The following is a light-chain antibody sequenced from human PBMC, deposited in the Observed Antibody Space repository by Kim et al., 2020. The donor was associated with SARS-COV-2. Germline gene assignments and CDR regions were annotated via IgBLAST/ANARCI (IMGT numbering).Light chain of an antibody. J-gene: IGLJ3*02. Sequence: GQRVTISCSGSSSNIGSNYVSWFQQLPGTAPKVLIYKNNQRPSGVTDRFSGSKSGTSASLAISGLRSEDEADYYCAAWDDSLSGRLFGGGTQLTVL. CDR2: KNN. CDR3: AAWDDSLSGRL. V-gene: IGLV1-47*01. CDR1: SSNIGSNY.